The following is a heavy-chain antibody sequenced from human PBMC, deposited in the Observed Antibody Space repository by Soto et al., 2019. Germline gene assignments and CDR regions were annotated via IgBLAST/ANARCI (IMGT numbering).Heavy chain of an antibody. CDR3: ARTVGCSGGSCYSGY. V-gene: IGHV4-34*01. CDR1: GGSFSGYY. J-gene: IGHJ4*02. D-gene: IGHD2-15*01. CDR2: INHSGST. Sequence: SETLSLTCAVYGGSFSGYYWSWIRQPPGKGLEWIGEINHSGSTNYNPSLKSRVTMSVDTSKNQFSLKLSSVTAADTAVYYCARTVGCSGGSCYSGYWGQGTLVTVSS.